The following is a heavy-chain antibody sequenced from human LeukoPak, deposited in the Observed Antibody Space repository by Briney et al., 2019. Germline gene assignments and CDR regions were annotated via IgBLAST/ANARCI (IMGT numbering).Heavy chain of an antibody. CDR1: EYTFTNYD. Sequence: ASVKVSCMASEYTFTNYDINWVRQATGQGLEWMGWMSPNSGDTGYARKFQGRVTVTRDTSTSTVHMELSGLRSEDTAVYYCARDQEGFDYWGQGTLVTVS. V-gene: IGHV1-8*02. CDR3: ARDQEGFDY. CDR2: MSPNSGDT. J-gene: IGHJ4*02.